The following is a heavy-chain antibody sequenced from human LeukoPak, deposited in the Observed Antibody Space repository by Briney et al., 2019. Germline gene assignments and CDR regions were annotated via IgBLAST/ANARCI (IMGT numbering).Heavy chain of an antibody. Sequence: KPGGSLRLSFGASEFNVNDYYMSWVRQAPGKGLEWISDIGGSDSIVAYAGSVEGRFTISRDIAKNSLFLQMNSLRADDTAVYYCARELVAGTFDHWGQGILVTVSS. D-gene: IGHD1-7*01. CDR1: EFNVNDYY. CDR2: IGGSDSIV. J-gene: IGHJ4*02. V-gene: IGHV3-11*01. CDR3: ARELVAGTFDH.